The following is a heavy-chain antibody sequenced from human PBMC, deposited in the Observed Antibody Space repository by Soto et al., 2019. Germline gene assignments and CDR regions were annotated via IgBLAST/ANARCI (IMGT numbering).Heavy chain of an antibody. D-gene: IGHD3-3*02. Sequence: PSETLSLTCTVSGGSISSYYWSWIRQPPGKGLEWIGYIYYSGSTNYNPSLKSRVTISVDTSKNQFSLKLSSVTAADTAVYYCARGHFWSGYYKGWFDPWGQGTLVTVSS. CDR3: ARGHFWSGYYKGWFDP. V-gene: IGHV4-59*01. CDR2: IYYSGST. CDR1: GGSISSYY. J-gene: IGHJ5*02.